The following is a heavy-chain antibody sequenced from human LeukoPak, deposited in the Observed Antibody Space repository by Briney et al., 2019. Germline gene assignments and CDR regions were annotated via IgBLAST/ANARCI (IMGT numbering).Heavy chain of an antibody. V-gene: IGHV4-34*01. CDR2: INHSGST. CDR3: ARGANWGSPDY. CDR1: GGSFSGYY. J-gene: IGHJ4*02. Sequence: SETLSLTCAVYGGSFSGYYWSWIRQPPGKGLEWIGEINHSGSTNYNPSLKSRVTISVDTSKNQFSLKLSSVTAADTAVYYGARGANWGSPDYWGQGTLVTVSS. D-gene: IGHD7-27*01.